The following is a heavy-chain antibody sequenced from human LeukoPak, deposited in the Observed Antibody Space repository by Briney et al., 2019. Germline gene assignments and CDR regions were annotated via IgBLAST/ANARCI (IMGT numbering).Heavy chain of an antibody. V-gene: IGHV5-51*07. CDR3: ARYEDSFYFHY. CDR1: GYNFTSSW. D-gene: IGHD3-16*01. Sequence: GESLKISCKGSGYNFTSSWIGWVHQMPGKGLEWMGIIYPGDSDTRYSPSFQGQVTISADKSISTAYLQWSSLKASDTAMYYCARYEDSFYFHYWGQGTLVTVSS. CDR2: IYPGDSDT. J-gene: IGHJ4*02.